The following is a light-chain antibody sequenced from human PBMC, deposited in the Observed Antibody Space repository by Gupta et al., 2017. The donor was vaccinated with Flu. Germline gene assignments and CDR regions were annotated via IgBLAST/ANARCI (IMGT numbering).Light chain of an antibody. V-gene: IGLV2-8*01. CDR2: EVN. Sequence: QSALTQPPSASGSPAQSVTISCTGTSSDVGVYDFVSWYQRHPGKAPKLLIYEVNKRPSGVPDRFSGSKSGNTAPLTVSGLRAEDEADYYCASYAGTKTLVFGGGTRLTVL. CDR3: ASYAGTKTLV. CDR1: SSDVGVYDF. J-gene: IGLJ3*02.